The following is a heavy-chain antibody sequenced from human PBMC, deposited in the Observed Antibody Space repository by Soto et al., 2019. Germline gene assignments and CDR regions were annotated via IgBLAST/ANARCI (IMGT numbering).Heavy chain of an antibody. J-gene: IGHJ6*02. D-gene: IGHD6-13*01. CDR3: ARYSSPFVGYYYYGMDV. Sequence: PLEILSLTCTVSGGSIISSSYYWGWIRQPPGKGLEWIGSIYYSGSTYYNPSLKSRVTISVDTSKNQFSLKLSSVTAADTAVYYCARYSSPFVGYYYYGMDVWGQGTTVTVSS. CDR2: IYYSGST. CDR1: GGSIISSSYY. V-gene: IGHV4-39*01.